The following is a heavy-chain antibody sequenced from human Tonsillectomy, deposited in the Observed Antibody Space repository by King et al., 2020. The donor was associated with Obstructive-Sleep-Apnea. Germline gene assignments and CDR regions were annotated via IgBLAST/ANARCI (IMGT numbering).Heavy chain of an antibody. Sequence: VQLQESGPGLVKPSETLSLTCTVSCASISRFYWSWIRQPPGKGLEWIGYIYYSGRTSYNPSLKGRVTMSGDTSKDRFSLKLSSVTAADTAVYYCASMVEMATNYFDYWGQGTLVTVSS. CDR1: CASISRFY. D-gene: IGHD5-24*01. J-gene: IGHJ4*02. CDR2: IYYSGRT. V-gene: IGHV4-59*01. CDR3: ASMVEMATNYFDY.